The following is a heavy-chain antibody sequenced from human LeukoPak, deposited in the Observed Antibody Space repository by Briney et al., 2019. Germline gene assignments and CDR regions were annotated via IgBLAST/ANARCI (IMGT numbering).Heavy chain of an antibody. V-gene: IGHV3-7*01. D-gene: IGHD1-1*01. CDR3: ARDRGYNWNDWKMGAFDI. CDR1: GFTFSNYW. CDR2: IQQHGSET. Sequence: GGSLRLSCEGSGFTFSNYWMSWVRQAPGKGLEWVANIQQHGSETYYGDSVKGRFTISRDNAKNSLYLQMNSLRAEDTAVYYCARDRGYNWNDWKMGAFDIWGQGTMVTVSS. J-gene: IGHJ3*02.